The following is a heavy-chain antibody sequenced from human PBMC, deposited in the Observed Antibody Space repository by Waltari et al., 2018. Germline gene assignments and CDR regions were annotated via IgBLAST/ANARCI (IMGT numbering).Heavy chain of an antibody. CDR3: ARHYQFDYGDYEDY. V-gene: IGHV4-39*01. CDR1: GGSISSSSYY. D-gene: IGHD4-17*01. J-gene: IGHJ4*02. CDR2: IYYSGST. Sequence: QLQLQESGPGLVKPSETLSLTCTVSGGSISSSSYYWGWIRQPPGKGLEWIGSIYYSGSTYYNPSLKSRVTISVDTSKNQFSLKLSSVTAADTAVYYCARHYQFDYGDYEDYWGQGTLVTVSS.